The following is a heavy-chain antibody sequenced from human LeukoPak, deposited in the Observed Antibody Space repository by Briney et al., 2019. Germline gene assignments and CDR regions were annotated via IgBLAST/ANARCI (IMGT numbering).Heavy chain of an antibody. CDR1: GFTFSSYS. CDR2: ISSSSSYI. CDR3: ARGMGITMIDY. J-gene: IGHJ4*02. Sequence: GGVLRLSCAASGFTFSSYSMNWVRQAPGKGLEWVSSISSSSSYIYYADSVKGRFTISRDNAKNSLYLQMNSLRAEDTAVYYCARGMGITMIDYWGQGTLVTVSS. V-gene: IGHV3-21*01. D-gene: IGHD3-22*01.